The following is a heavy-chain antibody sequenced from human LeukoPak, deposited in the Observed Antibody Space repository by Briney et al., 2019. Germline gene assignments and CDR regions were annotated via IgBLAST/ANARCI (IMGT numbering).Heavy chain of an antibody. Sequence: SETLSLTCAVYGGSFSGYYWSWIRQPPGKGLEWIGEINHSGSTNYNPSLKSRVTISVDTPKNQFSLKLSSVTAADTAVYYCARHTSIFGVANYYYYYYMDVWGKGTTVTVSS. CDR3: ARHTSIFGVANYYYYYYMDV. D-gene: IGHD3-3*01. V-gene: IGHV4-34*01. CDR2: INHSGST. J-gene: IGHJ6*03. CDR1: GGSFSGYY.